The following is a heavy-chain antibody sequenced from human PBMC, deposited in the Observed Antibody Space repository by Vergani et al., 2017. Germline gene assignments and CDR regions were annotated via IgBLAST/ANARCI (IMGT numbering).Heavy chain of an antibody. V-gene: IGHV1-69*01. D-gene: IGHD2-2*01. J-gene: IGHJ4*01. Sequence: QVQLVQSGAEVKKPGSSVKVSCKASGGTSSSYAFTWVRQAPGQGLEWMGGIIPMFKTAKYAQKFQGRVPITADESTSTAYMELSSLRSEDTAVYYCAGGGYCSSKSWHPLYWGQGTLVTVSS. CDR3: AGGGYCSSKSWHPLY. CDR1: GGTSSSYA. CDR2: IIPMFKTA.